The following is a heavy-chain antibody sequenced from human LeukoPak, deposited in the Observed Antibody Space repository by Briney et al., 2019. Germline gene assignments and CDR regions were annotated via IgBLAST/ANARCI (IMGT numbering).Heavy chain of an antibody. V-gene: IGHV4-34*01. CDR1: GESLSGYY. Sequence: PSETLSLTCAIYGESLSGYYWSWIRQPPEKGLEWIGEIRHSGRTNYNPSPKNRVTISLDTSRNQLSLKLNSVTAADTAVYYCARLRSPGTDWGQGTLVTVSS. J-gene: IGHJ4*02. CDR3: ARLRSPGTD. CDR2: IRHSGRT. D-gene: IGHD1-1*01.